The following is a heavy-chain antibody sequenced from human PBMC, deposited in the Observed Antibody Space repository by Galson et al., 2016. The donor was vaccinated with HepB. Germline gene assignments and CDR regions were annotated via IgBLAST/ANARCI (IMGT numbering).Heavy chain of an antibody. D-gene: IGHD3-3*02. V-gene: IGHV4-39*07. CDR3: ARDPRIELVPNS. CDR2: IFQSGTT. J-gene: IGHJ4*02. Sequence: SETLSLTCSVSGGSISSSRYYWGWIRQPPGKGLEWIGSIFQSGTTYHSPSLRGRVTMSLDRSKNQFSLNLISVTAADTAIYFCARDPRIELVPNSWGQGTLVTVSS. CDR1: GGSISSSRYY.